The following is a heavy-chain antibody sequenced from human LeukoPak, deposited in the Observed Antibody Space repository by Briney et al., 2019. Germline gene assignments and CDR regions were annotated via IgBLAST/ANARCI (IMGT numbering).Heavy chain of an antibody. Sequence: SGGSLRLSCAASGFTVSSNYMSWVRQAPGKGLEWVSVIYSGGNTYYADSVKGRFTISRDNSKNTLYLQMYSLRAEDTAVYYCAGVLLYYYDSSGYQDYWGQGTLVTVSS. CDR1: GFTVSSNY. V-gene: IGHV3-53*01. J-gene: IGHJ4*02. CDR3: AGVLLYYYDSSGYQDY. D-gene: IGHD3-22*01. CDR2: IYSGGNT.